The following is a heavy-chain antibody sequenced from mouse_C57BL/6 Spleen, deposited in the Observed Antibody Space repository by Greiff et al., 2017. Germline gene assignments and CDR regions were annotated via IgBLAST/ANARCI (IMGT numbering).Heavy chain of an antibody. J-gene: IGHJ4*01. CDR3: ARWVDMISYGHSYYAMDY. CDR1: GYALSSSW. V-gene: IGHV1-82*01. CDR2: IYPGDGDT. Sequence: QVQLQQSGPELVKPGASVKISCKASGYALSSSWMNWVKQRPGKGLEWIGRIYPGDGDTNYNGKFKGKATLTADKSSSTAYMQLSSLTSEVSAVYFCARWVDMISYGHSYYAMDYWGQGTSVTVSS. D-gene: IGHD1-1*01.